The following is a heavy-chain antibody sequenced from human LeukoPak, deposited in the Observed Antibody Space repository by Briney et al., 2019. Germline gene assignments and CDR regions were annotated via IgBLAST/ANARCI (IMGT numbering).Heavy chain of an antibody. CDR2: INHNGST. CDR1: GGSFSGYY. D-gene: IGHD3-3*01. CDR3: ARGRRIRFLGPYYFDY. J-gene: IGHJ4*02. Sequence: SETLSLTCAVYGGSFSGYYWSWIRQPPGKWLEWIGEINHNGSTNYNPSLKSRFPISVATSKNQFSLKLSSVTAADTAVYYCARGRRIRFLGPYYFDYWGQGTLVTVSS. V-gene: IGHV4-34*01.